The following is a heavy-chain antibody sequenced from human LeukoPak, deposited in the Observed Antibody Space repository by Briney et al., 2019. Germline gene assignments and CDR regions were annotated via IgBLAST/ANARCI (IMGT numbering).Heavy chain of an antibody. D-gene: IGHD6-13*01. Sequence: GGSLRLSCAASGFTFSSYAMHWVRQAPGKGLEWVAVISYDGSNKYYADSVKGRFTISRDNSKNTLYLQMNSLRAEDTAVYYCARDSYSSSWYYSEDYFDYWGQGTLVTVSS. CDR1: GFTFSSYA. CDR2: ISYDGSNK. CDR3: ARDSYSSSWYYSEDYFDY. J-gene: IGHJ4*02. V-gene: IGHV3-30-3*01.